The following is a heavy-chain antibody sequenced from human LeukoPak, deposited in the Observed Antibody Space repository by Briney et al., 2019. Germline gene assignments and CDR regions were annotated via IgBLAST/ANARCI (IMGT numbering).Heavy chain of an antibody. CDR2: ISSSSSYI. V-gene: IGHV3-21*01. D-gene: IGHD4-17*01. CDR3: ARMEDYGDSKSDY. CDR1: GFTFSSYS. Sequence: PGGSLRLSCAASGFTFSSYSMNWVRQAPGKGLEWVSSISSSSSYIYHADSVKGRFTISRDNAKNSLYLQMNSLRAEDTAVYYCARMEDYGDSKSDYWGQGTLVTVSS. J-gene: IGHJ4*02.